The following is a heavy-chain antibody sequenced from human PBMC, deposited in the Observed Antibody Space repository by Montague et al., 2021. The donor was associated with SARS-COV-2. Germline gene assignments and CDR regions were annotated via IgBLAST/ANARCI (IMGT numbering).Heavy chain of an antibody. CDR3: ARDRFDFGAGGRGTIDF. CDR2: MHFTGKT. CDR1: GDSITNHY. J-gene: IGHJ4*02. V-gene: IGHV4-4*07. D-gene: IGHD4/OR15-4a*01. Sequence: SETLSLTCSVSGDSITNHYWSWIRQPAGKGLEWIGRMHFTGKTNFSPFFSSRLTMSADTSKNQFSLKLTSVTAADTAIYFCARDRFDFGAGGRGTIDFWGQGTLVTVSS.